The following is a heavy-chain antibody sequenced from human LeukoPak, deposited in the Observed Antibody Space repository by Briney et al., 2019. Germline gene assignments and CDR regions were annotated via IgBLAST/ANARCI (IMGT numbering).Heavy chain of an antibody. CDR2: ITGSSSYI. CDR1: GFTFSSYS. Sequence: GGSLRLSCAASGFTFSSYSMNWVRQAPGKGLEWVSSITGSSSYIYYADSVKGRFTISRDNAKNSLYLQMNSLRAEDTAVYYCARDLDSSTYYQGFDYWGQGTLVTVSS. D-gene: IGHD3-22*01. J-gene: IGHJ4*02. V-gene: IGHV3-21*01. CDR3: ARDLDSSTYYQGFDY.